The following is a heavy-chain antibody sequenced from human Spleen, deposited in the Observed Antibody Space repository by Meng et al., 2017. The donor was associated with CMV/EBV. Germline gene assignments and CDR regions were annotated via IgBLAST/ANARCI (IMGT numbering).Heavy chain of an antibody. CDR3: AKDMGLRKGFDY. V-gene: IGHV3-43*01. Sequence: GGSLRLSCAASGFTFDDYTMHWVRQAPGRGLEWISLISWDGDTTYYADSVKGRFTISRDNINNSLYLQMNSLITEDTAMYYCAKDMGLRKGFDYWGQGTLVTVSS. CDR1: GFTFDDYT. CDR2: ISWDGDTT. D-gene: IGHD4-17*01. J-gene: IGHJ4*02.